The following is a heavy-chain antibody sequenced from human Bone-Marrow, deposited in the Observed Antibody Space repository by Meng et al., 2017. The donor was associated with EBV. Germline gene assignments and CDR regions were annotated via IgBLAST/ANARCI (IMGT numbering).Heavy chain of an antibody. D-gene: IGHD5-12*01. J-gene: IGHJ4*02. CDR2: INHSGST. V-gene: IGHV4-34*01. Sequence: QVQLQPWGAGLLEPSETLSLTCAVYGGSFSGYYWSWIRQPPGKGLEWIGEINHSGSTNYNPSLKSRVTISVDTSKNQFSLKLSSVTAADTAVYYCARGSGYDARYWGQGTLVTVSS. CDR3: ARGSGYDARY. CDR1: GGSFSGYY.